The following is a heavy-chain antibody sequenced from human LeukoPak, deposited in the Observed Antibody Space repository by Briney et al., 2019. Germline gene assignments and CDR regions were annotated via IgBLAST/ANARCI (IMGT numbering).Heavy chain of an antibody. Sequence: SETLSLTCTVSGGSISSYYWSWIRQPPGKGLEWIGYIYYSGSTNYNPSLKSRVTISVDTSKNQFSLKLSSVTAADTAVYYCARHGRGFTYYDFWSGYYTDDYWGQGTLVTVSS. CDR1: GGSISSYY. CDR2: IYYSGST. J-gene: IGHJ4*02. D-gene: IGHD3-3*01. V-gene: IGHV4-59*08. CDR3: ARHGRGFTYYDFWSGYYTDDY.